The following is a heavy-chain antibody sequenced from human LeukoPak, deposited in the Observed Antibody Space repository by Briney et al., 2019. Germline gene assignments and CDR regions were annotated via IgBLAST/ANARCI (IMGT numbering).Heavy chain of an antibody. V-gene: IGHV1-2*02. Sequence: ASVKVSCKASGYTFTGYYMHWVRQAPGQGLEWMGWINPNSGGTNYAQKFQGRVTMTRDTSISTAYMELSRLRSDDTAVYYCARGRDSSGWYAHYWGQGTLVTVSS. CDR1: GYTFTGYY. D-gene: IGHD6-19*01. CDR3: ARGRDSSGWYAHY. J-gene: IGHJ4*02. CDR2: INPNSGGT.